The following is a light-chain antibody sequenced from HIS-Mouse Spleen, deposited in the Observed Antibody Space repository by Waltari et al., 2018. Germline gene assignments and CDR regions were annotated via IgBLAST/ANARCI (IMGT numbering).Light chain of an antibody. CDR1: ALPKKY. V-gene: IGLV3-10*01. J-gene: IGLJ2*01. CDR2: EDS. Sequence: SYELTQPPSVSVSPGQTARITCSGDALPKKYAYWYQQKSGQAPVLVIYEDSKRPSGIPERFSGSSSETMATLTISGAQVEDEADYYCYSTDSSGNHRVFGGGTKLTVL. CDR3: YSTDSSGNHRV.